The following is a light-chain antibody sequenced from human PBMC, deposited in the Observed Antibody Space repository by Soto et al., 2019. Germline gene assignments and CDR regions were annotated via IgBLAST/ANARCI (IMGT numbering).Light chain of an antibody. CDR2: DVS. CDR1: QSVSIN. Sequence: EIALTQSPATLSLSPGERSTLSCRASQSVSINLAWYQQKSGQSPRLLIYDVSHRATGVPARFSGTGSETDFTLTISGLQSEDSAVYFCQQYNNWPFSFGQGTRLEIK. CDR3: QQYNNWPFS. V-gene: IGKV3-15*01. J-gene: IGKJ5*01.